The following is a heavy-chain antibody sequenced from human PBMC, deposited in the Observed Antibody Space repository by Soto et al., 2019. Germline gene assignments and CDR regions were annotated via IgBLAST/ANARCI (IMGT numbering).Heavy chain of an antibody. CDR3: ARLLRDGSVDY. V-gene: IGHV4-59*08. Sequence: QVQLQESGPGLVKPSETLSLTCTVSGGSISSYYWSWIRQPPGKGLEWIGYIYYSGSTNYNPSLKSRGTVSVDTSKNQCSLKLSSVTAADTAVYYCARLLRDGSVDYWGQGTLVTVSS. CDR2: IYYSGST. CDR1: GGSISSYY. D-gene: IGHD3-10*01. J-gene: IGHJ4*02.